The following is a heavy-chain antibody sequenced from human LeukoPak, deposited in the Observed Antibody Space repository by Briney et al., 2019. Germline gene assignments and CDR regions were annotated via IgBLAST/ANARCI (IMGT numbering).Heavy chain of an antibody. D-gene: IGHD6-19*01. CDR2: ISGSADNT. Sequence: GGSLRLSCAASGFTFSSYAMSWVRQAPGKGLEWVSAISGSADNTYYADSVKGRFTISRDNSKNTLYLQMYSLRAEDTAVYYCAKGTGYSSGWAFDYWGQGTLVTVSS. V-gene: IGHV3-23*01. J-gene: IGHJ4*02. CDR3: AKGTGYSSGWAFDY. CDR1: GFTFSSYA.